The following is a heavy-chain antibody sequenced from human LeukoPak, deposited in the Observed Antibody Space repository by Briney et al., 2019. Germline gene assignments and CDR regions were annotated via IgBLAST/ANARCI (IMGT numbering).Heavy chain of an antibody. CDR1: GYTFSSYD. CDR2: MNPNSANT. D-gene: IGHD3-3*01. Sequence: GASVKVSCTASGYTFSSYDINWVRQAAGQGLEWMGWMNPNSANTGYAQKVQGRVTMTMHTSINTAYMELTSLTSEDTAFYYCAKDNGVRRFYYYYYLDVWGRGTAVTVSS. V-gene: IGHV1-8*01. J-gene: IGHJ6*03. CDR3: AKDNGVRRFYYYYYLDV.